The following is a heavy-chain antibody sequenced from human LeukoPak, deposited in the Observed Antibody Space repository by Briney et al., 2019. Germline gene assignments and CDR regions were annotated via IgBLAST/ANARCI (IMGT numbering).Heavy chain of an antibody. J-gene: IGHJ4*02. Sequence: PSETLSLTCTVSGGSISSSTFYWGWIRQAPGKGLEWIGSIYSNGGTYYNPSLKSRVTISVDTSKNQFSLKLSSVTAADTAVYYCATTGYSYGWNWGQGTLVTVSS. CDR3: ATTGYSYGWN. CDR2: IYSNGGT. CDR1: GGSISSSTFY. D-gene: IGHD5-18*01. V-gene: IGHV4-39*01.